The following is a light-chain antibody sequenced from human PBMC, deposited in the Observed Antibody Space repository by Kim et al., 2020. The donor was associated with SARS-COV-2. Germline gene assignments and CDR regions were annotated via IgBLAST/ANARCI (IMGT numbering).Light chain of an antibody. CDR1: QGINSR. CDR3: QQAYSFPYT. J-gene: IGKJ2*01. V-gene: IGKV1-12*01. Sequence: DIQMTQSPSSVSASVGDRITITCRASQGINSRLVWYQQKPGQAPKLLIFAASSLESGVPSRFSGSESGTDFALTISNLQPEDFVSYYCQQAYSFPYTFGQGTKLEIK. CDR2: AAS.